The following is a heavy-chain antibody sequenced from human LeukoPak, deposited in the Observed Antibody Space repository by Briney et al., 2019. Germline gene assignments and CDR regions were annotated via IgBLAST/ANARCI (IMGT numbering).Heavy chain of an antibody. CDR1: GFTFSSYG. D-gene: IGHD3-3*01. J-gene: IGHJ6*03. CDR3: ARVSYDFWSGFHYYYMDV. Sequence: GGSLRLSCAASGFTFSSYGMHWVRQAPGKGLEWVAVIWYDGSNKYYADSVKGRFTISRDNSKNTLYLQMNSLRAEDTAVYYCARVSYDFWSGFHYYYMDVWGKGTTVTVSS. V-gene: IGHV3-33*01. CDR2: IWYDGSNK.